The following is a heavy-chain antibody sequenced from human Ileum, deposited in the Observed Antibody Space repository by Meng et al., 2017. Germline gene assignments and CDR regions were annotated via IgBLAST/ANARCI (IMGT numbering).Heavy chain of an antibody. V-gene: IGHV4-4*03. CDR3: AHIFDS. J-gene: IGHJ4*02. CDR1: GRSISSSDW. Sequence: QGQRLGSGPGMVGHPATLSLTWVVSGRSISSSDWRSWVRQPPGKGLEWIAEMNLGGSPNYNPSLKSRVTMSVDKSNEHLSLQLTSVTAADTAVYYCAHIFDSWGQGTLVTVSS. CDR2: MNLGGSP.